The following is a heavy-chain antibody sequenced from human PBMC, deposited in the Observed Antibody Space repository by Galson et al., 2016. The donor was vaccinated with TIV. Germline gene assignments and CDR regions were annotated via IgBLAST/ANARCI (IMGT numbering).Heavy chain of an antibody. J-gene: IGHJ4*02. D-gene: IGHD4-17*01. CDR3: ARGGSTVTRAFDY. CDR1: GAIFNSYA. Sequence: SVKVSCKASGAIFNSYAISWVRQAPGQGLEWMGGIIAIFRIANYAQKFQGRVTITADDSTRTAYIELSSLRFDDTAVYYCARGGSTVTRAFDYWGQGTLVTVSS. CDR2: IIAIFRIA. V-gene: IGHV1-69*13.